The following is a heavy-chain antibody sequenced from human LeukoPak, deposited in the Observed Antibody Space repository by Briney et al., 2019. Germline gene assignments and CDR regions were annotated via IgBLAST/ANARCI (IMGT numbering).Heavy chain of an antibody. V-gene: IGHV4-59*01. CDR2: IYYSGST. CDR1: GGSISSYY. Sequence: SETLSLTCTVSGGSISSYYWSWIRQPPGKGLEWIGYIYYSGSTNYNPSLKSRVTISVDTSKNQFSLKLSSVTAADTAVYYCASSQDSGGYYLDAFDIWGQGTMVTVSS. J-gene: IGHJ3*02. CDR3: ASSQDSGGYYLDAFDI. D-gene: IGHD1-26*01.